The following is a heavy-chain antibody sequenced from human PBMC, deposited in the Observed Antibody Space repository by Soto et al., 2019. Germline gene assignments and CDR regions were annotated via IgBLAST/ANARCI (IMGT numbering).Heavy chain of an antibody. Sequence: QVQLVQSGVEVKKSGSSVKVSCTVSGASFDSYTVTWVRQAPGQGLEWLGGIIPIFGTTNSAQKFQGRLTVTADGFTNTAYMELSRLTSEDAAVYYCARGPLYDLESGTYWYFDLWGRGTLVTVSS. D-gene: IGHD1-26*01. V-gene: IGHV1-69*01. CDR1: GASFDSYT. J-gene: IGHJ2*01. CDR2: IIPIFGTT. CDR3: ARGPLYDLESGTYWYFDL.